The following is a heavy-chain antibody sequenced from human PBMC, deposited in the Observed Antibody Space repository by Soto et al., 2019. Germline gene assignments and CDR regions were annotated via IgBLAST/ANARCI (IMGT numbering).Heavy chain of an antibody. CDR2: SYYSGST. CDR1: GGSISSGDYY. V-gene: IGHV4-30-4*01. D-gene: IGHD6-6*01. J-gene: IGHJ6*02. Sequence: QVQLQESGPGLVKPSQTLSLTCTVSGGSISSGDYYWSWIRQPPGKGLEWIGYSYYSGSTYYNPSLKSRVTISVDTSKNQFSLKLSSVTAADTAVYYCARDRIEYSSSSSGDSYYYYGMDVWGQGTTVTVSS. CDR3: ARDRIEYSSSSSGDSYYYYGMDV.